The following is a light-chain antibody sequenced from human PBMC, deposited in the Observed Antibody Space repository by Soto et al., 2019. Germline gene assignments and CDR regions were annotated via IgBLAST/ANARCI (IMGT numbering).Light chain of an antibody. Sequence: QSVLTQPASVSGSPGQSITISCTGTSSDVGSYNSVSWYQHHPGKVPKVMIYEGSKGPSGVSSRFSGSQSGNTASLTISGLQAEDEAEYYCCSYAGGSALNYVFGTGTKLTVL. CDR3: CSYAGGSALNYV. CDR2: EGS. CDR1: SSDVGSYNS. V-gene: IGLV2-23*01. J-gene: IGLJ1*01.